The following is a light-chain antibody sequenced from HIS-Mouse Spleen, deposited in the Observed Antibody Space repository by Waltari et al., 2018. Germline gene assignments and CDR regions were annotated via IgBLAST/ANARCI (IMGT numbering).Light chain of an antibody. CDR2: EDS. V-gene: IGLV3-10*01. CDR3: YSTDSSGNHRV. CDR1: PLPKKY. J-gene: IGLJ2*01. Sequence: SYELTQPPSVSVSPGQTARITCSGDPLPKKYAYWHHQQSGQAPVLVIYEDSKRPSGIPERFSGSSSGTMATLTISGAQVEDEADYYCYSTDSSGNHRVFGGGTKLTVL.